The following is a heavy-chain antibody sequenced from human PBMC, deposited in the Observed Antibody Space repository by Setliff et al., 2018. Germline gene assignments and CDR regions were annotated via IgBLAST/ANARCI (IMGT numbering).Heavy chain of an antibody. J-gene: IGHJ4*02. CDR1: GYSFSNFW. CDR3: TRRGDYYDASAYMVGNFFDY. Sequence: PGESLKISCKGSGYSFSNFWIGWVRQMPGKGLEWMGFIRSKLYRGTTQYAASVKGRFSISRDDSKSIAYLQMNSLKTEDTAIYFCTRRGDYYDASAYMVGNFFDYWGLGTLVTVSS. CDR2: IRSKLYRGTT. V-gene: IGHV3-49*02. D-gene: IGHD3-22*01.